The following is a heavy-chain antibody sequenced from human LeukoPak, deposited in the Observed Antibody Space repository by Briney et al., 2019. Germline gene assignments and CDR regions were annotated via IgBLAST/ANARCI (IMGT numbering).Heavy chain of an antibody. J-gene: IGHJ4*02. V-gene: IGHV1-24*01. CDR3: ARNSGSYYPLDY. D-gene: IGHD1-26*01. CDR1: GYTLTELS. Sequence: GASVKVSCKVSGYTLTELSMHWVRQAPGKGLEWMGGFDPEDGETIYAQKFQGRVTMTEDTSTRTAYMELRTLRSDDTAVYYCARNSGSYYPLDYWGQGTLVTVSS. CDR2: FDPEDGET.